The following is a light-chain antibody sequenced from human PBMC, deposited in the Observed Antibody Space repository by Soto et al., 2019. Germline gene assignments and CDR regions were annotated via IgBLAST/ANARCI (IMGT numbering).Light chain of an antibody. Sequence: EIVMTQSPATLSVSPGESATLSCRARQNVSSNLAWYQQKPGQAPRLLIYGASTRATGIPARFSGSGSGTEFTLTISSLQSEDFAVYYCQQYNNWPLTFGGGTKVEIK. CDR1: QNVSSN. V-gene: IGKV3-15*01. J-gene: IGKJ4*01. CDR3: QQYNNWPLT. CDR2: GAS.